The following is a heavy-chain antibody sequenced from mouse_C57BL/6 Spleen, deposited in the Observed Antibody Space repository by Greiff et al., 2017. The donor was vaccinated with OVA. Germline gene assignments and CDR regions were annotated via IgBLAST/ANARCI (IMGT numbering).Heavy chain of an antibody. Sequence: VQLQQSGAELARPGASVKLSCKASGYTFTSYGISWVKQRTGQGLEWIGEIYPRSGNTYYNEKFKGKATLTADKSSSTAYMELRSLTSEDSAVYVCARLRLRPDYYAMDYWGQGTSVTVSS. J-gene: IGHJ4*01. D-gene: IGHD1-1*01. CDR1: GYTFTSYG. CDR3: ARLRLRPDYYAMDY. V-gene: IGHV1-81*01. CDR2: IYPRSGNT.